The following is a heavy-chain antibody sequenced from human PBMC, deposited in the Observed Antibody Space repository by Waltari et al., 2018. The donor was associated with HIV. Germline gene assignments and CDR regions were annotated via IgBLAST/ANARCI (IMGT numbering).Heavy chain of an antibody. CDR3: ARDNWFGETGPYYGMDV. Sequence: QVQLQESGPGLVKPSQTLSPTCTVSGGPISSGDYYWSLIRQPPGKGLGWIGYIYYSGSTYYNPSLKSRVTISVDTSKNKFSLKLSSVTAADTAVYYCARDNWFGETGPYYGMDVWGQGTTVIVSS. J-gene: IGHJ6*02. CDR2: IYYSGST. V-gene: IGHV4-30-4*01. CDR1: GGPISSGDYY. D-gene: IGHD3-10*01.